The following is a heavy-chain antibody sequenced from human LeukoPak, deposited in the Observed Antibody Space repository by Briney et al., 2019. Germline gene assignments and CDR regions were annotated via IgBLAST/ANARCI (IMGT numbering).Heavy chain of an antibody. CDR3: ASSDYGAFDY. Sequence: GSLRLSCAASGFTFSSYSMNWVRQAPGKGLEWVSYISSSSSSTIYYADSVKGRFTISRDNAKNSLYLQMNSLRAEDTAVYYCASSDYGAFDYWGQGTLVTVSS. J-gene: IGHJ4*02. CDR2: ISSSSSSTI. D-gene: IGHD4-17*01. CDR1: GFTFSSYS. V-gene: IGHV3-48*01.